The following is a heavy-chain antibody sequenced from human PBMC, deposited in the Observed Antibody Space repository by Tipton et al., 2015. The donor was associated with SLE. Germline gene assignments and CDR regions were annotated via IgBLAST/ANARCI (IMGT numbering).Heavy chain of an antibody. CDR1: GFTFSSYA. CDR2: IYSGGST. J-gene: IGHJ4*02. CDR3: AKGAGATTGYFDY. V-gene: IGHV3-23*03. Sequence: SLRLSCAASGFTFSSYAMSWVRQAPGKGLEWVSVIYSGGSTYYADSVKGRFTISRDNSKNTLYLQMNSLRAEDTAVYYCAKGAGATTGYFDYWGQGTLATVSS. D-gene: IGHD1-26*01.